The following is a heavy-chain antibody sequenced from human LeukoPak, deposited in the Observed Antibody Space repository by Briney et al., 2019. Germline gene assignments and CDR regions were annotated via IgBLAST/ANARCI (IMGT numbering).Heavy chain of an antibody. CDR2: MNPNSGNT. CDR3: ARTLVVVMYYGMDV. J-gene: IGHJ6*02. Sequence: ASVKVSCKASGYTFTSYDINWVRQATGQGLEWMGWMNPNSGNTGYAQKFQGRVTITRNTSISTAYMELSSLRSEDTAVHYCARTLVVVMYYGMDVWGQGTTVTVSS. CDR1: GYTFTSYD. D-gene: IGHD3-22*01. V-gene: IGHV1-8*03.